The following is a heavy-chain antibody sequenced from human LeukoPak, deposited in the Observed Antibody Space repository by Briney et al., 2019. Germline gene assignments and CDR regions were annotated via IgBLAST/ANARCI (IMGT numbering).Heavy chain of an antibody. J-gene: IGHJ4*01. CDR1: GYSFIDSW. V-gene: IGHV5-51*01. Sequence: GESLKISSKASGYSFIDSWFGCLRQMPGKNLQWRGSVYPGDAGTKYSPSFQSQVTISVDKSISPSYLQWSTLTATDTAMYYCARQYGRPFDYWGQGTMVTVSS. CDR2: VYPGDAGT. CDR3: ARQYGRPFDY. D-gene: IGHD4-17*01.